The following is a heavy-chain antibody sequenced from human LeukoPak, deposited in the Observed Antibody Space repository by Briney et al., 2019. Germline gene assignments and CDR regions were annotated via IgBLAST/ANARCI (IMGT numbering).Heavy chain of an antibody. D-gene: IGHD3-10*01. Sequence: GGSLRLSCAGSGFTFSAYAMSWVRQAPGKGLEWVSSFSSGGSIWYADPVKGRFTISRDNSENTLFLQMDSLRAEDTAVYYCAIPPLSGTGSSRPLAEMDIWGQGTTVTVSS. CDR3: AIPPLSGTGSSRPLAEMDI. CDR1: GFTFSAYA. V-gene: IGHV3-23*01. CDR2: FSSGGSI. J-gene: IGHJ6*02.